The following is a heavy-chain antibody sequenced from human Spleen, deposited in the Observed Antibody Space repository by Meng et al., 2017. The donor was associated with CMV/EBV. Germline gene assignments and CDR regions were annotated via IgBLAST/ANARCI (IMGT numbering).Heavy chain of an antibody. CDR1: GYSISSGYY. CDR2: IYHSGST. J-gene: IGHJ2*01. V-gene: IGHV4-38-2*02. D-gene: IGHD1-26*01. Sequence: GSLRLSCTVSGYSISSGYYWGWIRQPPGKGLEWIGSIYHSGSTYYNPSLKSRVTISVDTSKNQFSLKLSSVTAADTAVYYCARGGGSYLRLFDLWGRGTLVTVSS. CDR3: ARGGGSYLRLFDL.